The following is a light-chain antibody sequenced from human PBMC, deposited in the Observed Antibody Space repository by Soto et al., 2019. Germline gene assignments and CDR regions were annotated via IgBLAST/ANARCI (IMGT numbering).Light chain of an antibody. CDR1: SSNIGAGYD. V-gene: IGLV1-40*01. CDR2: GNT. Sequence: QSVLTQPPSVSGAPGQRVTISCTGSSSNIGAGYDVHWYQQRPGTAPKLLIFGNTNRPSGVPDRFSGSKSGTSASLAITGLRAEDEGDYYCQSYDSTLSARYVFXTGTKVTVL. CDR3: QSYDSTLSARYV. J-gene: IGLJ1*01.